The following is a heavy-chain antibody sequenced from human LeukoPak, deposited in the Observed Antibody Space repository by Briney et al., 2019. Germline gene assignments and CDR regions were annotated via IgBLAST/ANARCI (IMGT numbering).Heavy chain of an antibody. D-gene: IGHD4-17*01. CDR1: GGSISRYY. CDR2: IYYSGST. J-gene: IGHJ5*02. V-gene: IGHV4-59*01. Sequence: SETLSLTCTVSGGSISRYYWSWIRQPPGKGLEWIGYIYYSGSTNYNPSLKSRVTISVDTSKNQFSLKLSSVTAADTAVYYCAREPPTTVTTRGWFDPWGQGTLVTVSS. CDR3: AREPPTTVTTRGWFDP.